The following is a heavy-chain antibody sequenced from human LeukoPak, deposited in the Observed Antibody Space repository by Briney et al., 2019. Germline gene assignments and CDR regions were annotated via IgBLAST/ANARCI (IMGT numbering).Heavy chain of an antibody. D-gene: IGHD2-15*01. CDR2: FDPEDGET. CDR3: AREVVVVADNWFDP. Sequence: ASVKVSCKVSGYTLTELSMHWVRQAPGKGLEWMGGFDPEDGETIYAQKFQGRVTITADKSTSTAYMELSSLRSEDTAVYYCAREVVVVADNWFDPWGQGTLVTVSS. V-gene: IGHV1-24*01. CDR1: GYTLTELS. J-gene: IGHJ5*02.